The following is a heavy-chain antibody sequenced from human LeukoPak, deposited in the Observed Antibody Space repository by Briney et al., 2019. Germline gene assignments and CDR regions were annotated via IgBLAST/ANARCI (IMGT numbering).Heavy chain of an antibody. J-gene: IGHJ4*02. CDR3: ARDAGIDY. CDR1: GFTFSNYW. D-gene: IGHD1-14*01. Sequence: GGSLRLSCATSGFTFSNYWMHWVRQAPGKGLVWDSRINSDGSATSYADSVKGRFTISRDNAKNTLYLQMNSLRAEDTAVYYCARDAGIDYWGQGTLVTVSS. CDR2: INSDGSAT. V-gene: IGHV3-74*01.